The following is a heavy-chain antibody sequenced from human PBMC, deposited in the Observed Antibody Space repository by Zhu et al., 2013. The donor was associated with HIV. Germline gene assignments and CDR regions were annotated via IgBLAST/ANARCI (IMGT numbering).Heavy chain of an antibody. J-gene: IGHJ1*01. CDR2: INPHSGGT. V-gene: IGHV1-2*02. CDR3: ARDFPRGQPKPNEPRPTPPTDS. D-gene: IGHD3-16*01. CDR1: GYPFTGYY. Sequence: QVQLVQSGTEVKKPGASVRVSCKASGYPFTGYYLHWVRQAPGQGLEWMGWINPHSGGTRSAQKFLGRVSMTRDTSISTAYMELSRLTSDDTAIYYCARDFPRGQPKPNEPRPTPPTDSWGQGTLVTVSS.